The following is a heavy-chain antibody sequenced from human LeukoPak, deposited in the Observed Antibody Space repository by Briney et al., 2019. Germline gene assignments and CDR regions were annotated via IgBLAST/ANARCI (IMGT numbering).Heavy chain of an antibody. V-gene: IGHV4-59*01. D-gene: IGHD5-12*01. CDR1: GGSISSYY. Sequence: SETLSLTCTVSGGSISSYYWSWIRQPPGKGLEWIGYIYYSGRTNYNPSLKSRVTISVDTSKNQFSLKLRSVTAADTAVYYCVTGGSPYSYYYYMDVWGKGTTVTVSS. CDR3: VTGGSPYSYYYYMDV. J-gene: IGHJ6*03. CDR2: IYYSGRT.